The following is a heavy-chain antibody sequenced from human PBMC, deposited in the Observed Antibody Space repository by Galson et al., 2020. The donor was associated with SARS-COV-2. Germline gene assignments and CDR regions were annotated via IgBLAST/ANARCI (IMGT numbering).Heavy chain of an antibody. V-gene: IGHV3-53*01. J-gene: IGHJ4*02. CDR2: IYSGGST. CDR3: AREYDSSGYILGY. CDR1: GFIVSSNY. Sequence: GESLKISCAASGFIVSSNYMSWVRQAPGKGLEWVSVIYSGGSTYYADPVKGRFTISSDNSKNTLYLQMNSLRAEDTAVYYCAREYDSSGYILGYWGQGTLVTVSS. D-gene: IGHD3-22*01.